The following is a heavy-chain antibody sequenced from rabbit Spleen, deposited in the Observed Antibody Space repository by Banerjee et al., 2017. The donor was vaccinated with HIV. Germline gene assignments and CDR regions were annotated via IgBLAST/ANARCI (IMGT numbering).Heavy chain of an antibody. CDR1: GFDFSNYG. J-gene: IGHJ6*01. D-gene: IGHD6-1*01. CDR2: IEPIFGNT. CDR3: ARTTYGYDDYADLYYAAMDL. Sequence: QQQLVESGGGLVQPGGSLKLSCKASGFDFSNYGVSWVRQAPGKGLEWIGYIEPIFGNTYYANWVNGRFTISSHNAQNTLFLQLSSLTAADTATYFCARTTYGYDDYADLYYAAMDLWGQGTLVTVS. V-gene: IGHV1S47*01.